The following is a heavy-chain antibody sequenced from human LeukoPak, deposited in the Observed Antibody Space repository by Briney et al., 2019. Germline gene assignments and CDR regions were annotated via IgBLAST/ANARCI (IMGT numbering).Heavy chain of an antibody. CDR2: IIPIFGTA. CDR3: ARAEGVGATERGPYDY. V-gene: IGHV1-69*05. CDR1: GGTFSSYA. D-gene: IGHD1-26*01. Sequence: SVKVSCKASGGTFSSYAISWVRQAPGQGLEWMGRIIPIFGTANYAQKFQSRVTITTDESTSTAYMELSSLRSEDTTVYYCARAEGVGATERGPYDYWGQGTLVTVSS. J-gene: IGHJ4*02.